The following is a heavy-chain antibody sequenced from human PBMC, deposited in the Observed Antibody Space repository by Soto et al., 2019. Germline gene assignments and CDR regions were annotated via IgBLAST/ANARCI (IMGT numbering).Heavy chain of an antibody. CDR2: IIGSGGST. CDR1: GFSFGNYA. Sequence: GGSLRLSCAASGFSFGNYAITWVRQAPGKGLEWVSTIIGSGGSTSYADSVKGRFTISRDNSKNTLYLQMNSLRAEDTAIYYCAKDSPLYCSGGSCYSEDAFDIWGQGTKVTVSS. D-gene: IGHD2-15*01. J-gene: IGHJ3*02. CDR3: AKDSPLYCSGGSCYSEDAFDI. V-gene: IGHV3-23*01.